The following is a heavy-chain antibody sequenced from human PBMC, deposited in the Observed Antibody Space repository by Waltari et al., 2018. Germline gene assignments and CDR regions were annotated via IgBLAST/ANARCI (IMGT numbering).Heavy chain of an antibody. J-gene: IGHJ6*03. D-gene: IGHD3-3*01. Sequence: QVQLVESGGGVVQPGGSLRLSCAASGFTFSSYGMHWVPQAPGKGLEWVAFIRYDGSEKYYVESVKGRFTISRDTPENMLYLQMNSLRVEDTAVYYCAKGTLRLLEWSRNTYMDVWGKGTTVTVSS. CDR3: AKGTLRLLEWSRNTYMDV. CDR2: IRYDGSEK. CDR1: GFTFSSYG. V-gene: IGHV3-30*02.